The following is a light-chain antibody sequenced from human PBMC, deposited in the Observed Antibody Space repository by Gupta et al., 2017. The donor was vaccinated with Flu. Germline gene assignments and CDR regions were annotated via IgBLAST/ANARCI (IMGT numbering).Light chain of an antibody. V-gene: IGLV2-11*01. CDR3: CSSASSSYV. CDR1: SSDVGGYNY. Sequence: QSALTQPRSVSGSPGQSVTISCTGTSSDVGGYNYVSWYQQHPGKALKLIIYDVSKRPSGVPYRSSGAKSATTATLTISALQAEDDDYYSCCSSASSSYVFGTGTKVTVL. CDR2: DVS. J-gene: IGLJ1*01.